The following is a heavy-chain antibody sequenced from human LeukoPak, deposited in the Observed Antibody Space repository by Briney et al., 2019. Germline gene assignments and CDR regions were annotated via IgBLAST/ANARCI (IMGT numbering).Heavy chain of an antibody. CDR1: GGSISSSSYY. CDR3: ARVRLVAGTFDY. Sequence: PSETLALTCTVSGGSISSSSYYWGWIRQPPGKGLEWIGSIYYSGSTNYNPSLKSRVAISVDTSKNQFSLKLSSVTAADTAVYYCARVRLVAGTFDYWGQGTLVTVSS. CDR2: IYYSGST. V-gene: IGHV4-39*07. D-gene: IGHD6-19*01. J-gene: IGHJ4*02.